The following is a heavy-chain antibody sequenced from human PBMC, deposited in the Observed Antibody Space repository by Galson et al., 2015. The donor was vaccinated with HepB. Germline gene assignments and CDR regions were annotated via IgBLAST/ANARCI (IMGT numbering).Heavy chain of an antibody. D-gene: IGHD3-10*01. CDR3: ARGDPWKGSYWFFDL. Sequence: SETLSLTCSISGGSFTGYYWAWFRQPPGKGLEWIGEVHHTGNTEYNPSLKSRVTISMDTSQNEFSLRMTSVSAADTAVFYCARGDPWKGSYWFFDLRGRGSLVTVSS. V-gene: IGHV4-34*01. CDR2: VHHTGNT. CDR1: GGSFTGYY. J-gene: IGHJ2*01.